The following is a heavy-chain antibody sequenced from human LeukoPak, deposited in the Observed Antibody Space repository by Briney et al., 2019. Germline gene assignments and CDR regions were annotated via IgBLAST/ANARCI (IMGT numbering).Heavy chain of an antibody. CDR3: ALYSDCSSTSCPPFDY. Sequence: SETLSLTCAVYGGSFSGYYWSWIRQPPGKGLEWIGEINHSGSTNYNPSLKSRVTISVDTSKNQFSLKLSSVTAADTAVYYCALYSDCSSTSCPPFDYWGQGTLVTVSS. D-gene: IGHD2-2*01. V-gene: IGHV4-34*01. CDR1: GGSFSGYY. CDR2: INHSGST. J-gene: IGHJ4*02.